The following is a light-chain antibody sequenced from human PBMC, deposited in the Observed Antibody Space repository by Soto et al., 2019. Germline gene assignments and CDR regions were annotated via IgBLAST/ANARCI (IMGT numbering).Light chain of an antibody. V-gene: IGLV2-8*01. CDR1: SSDVGGYNY. Sequence: QSALTQPPSASGSPGQSVTISCTGTSSDVGGYNYVSWYQQHPGKAPKLMIYEVSKRPSGVPDRFSGSKSGNTASLTVSGXXXXXEXXXXCSSYAGSNNDVFGTGTKLTVL. CDR2: EVS. J-gene: IGLJ1*01. CDR3: SSYAGSNNDV.